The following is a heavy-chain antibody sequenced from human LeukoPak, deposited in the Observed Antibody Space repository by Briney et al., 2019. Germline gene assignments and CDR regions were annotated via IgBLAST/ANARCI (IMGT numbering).Heavy chain of an antibody. V-gene: IGHV1-2*02. Sequence: ASVKVSCKASGYTFTGYYMHWVRQAPGQGLEWMGWINPNSGGTNYAQKFQGRVTMTRDRSISTAYMEVRRLRSDDTAVYYCALRHYYDSSGYLPDAFDIWGQGTMVTVSS. CDR2: INPNSGGT. J-gene: IGHJ3*02. D-gene: IGHD3-22*01. CDR1: GYTFTGYY. CDR3: ALRHYYDSSGYLPDAFDI.